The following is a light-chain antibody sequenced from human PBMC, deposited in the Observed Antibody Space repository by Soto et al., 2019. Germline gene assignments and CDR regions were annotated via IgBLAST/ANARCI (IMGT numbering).Light chain of an antibody. CDR2: AAS. CDR1: QDISDY. V-gene: IGKV1-9*01. Sequence: DIQLTQSPSFLSASVGDRVTITCRASQDISDYLAWYQQRPGKAPKLLIYAASTLQSGVPSRFSGSGSGTEFTLTISSLQPEDFATYSCQQLNSYPLTFGGGTKAEIQ. CDR3: QQLNSYPLT. J-gene: IGKJ4*01.